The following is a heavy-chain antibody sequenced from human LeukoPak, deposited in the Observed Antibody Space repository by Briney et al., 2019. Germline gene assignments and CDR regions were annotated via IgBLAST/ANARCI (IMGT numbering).Heavy chain of an antibody. CDR2: ISWNSGRI. CDR1: GFTFDDYA. D-gene: IGHD3-22*01. V-gene: IGHV3-9*01. CDR3: AKDNYYDSKGFFDY. Sequence: PGGSLRLSCAASGFTFDDYAMHWVRQAPGKGLEWVSRISWNSGRIGYADSVKGRFTIYRDNAKNSLYLQMNSLRAEDTAFYYCAKDNYYDSKGFFDYWGQGTVVTVSS. J-gene: IGHJ4*02.